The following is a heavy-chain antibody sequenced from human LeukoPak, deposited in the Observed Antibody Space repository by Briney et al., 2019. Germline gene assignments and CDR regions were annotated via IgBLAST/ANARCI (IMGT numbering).Heavy chain of an antibody. CDR2: IKSDGSST. D-gene: IGHD3/OR15-3a*01. V-gene: IGHV3-74*01. CDR3: ATTGTDYYFDY. Sequence: GGSLRLSCAASGFTFSSYWMHWVRRAPGKGLVWVSHIKSDGSSTNYADSVKGRFTISRDNAKNTLYLQMDSLRAEDTAVYYCATTGTDYYFDYWGQGTLVTVSS. CDR1: GFTFSSYW. J-gene: IGHJ4*02.